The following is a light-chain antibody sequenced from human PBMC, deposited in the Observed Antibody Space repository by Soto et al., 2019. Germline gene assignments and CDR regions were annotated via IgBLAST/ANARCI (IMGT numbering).Light chain of an antibody. Sequence: QSALTQPASVSGSPGQSITISCTGTSSDVGSTFNYVSWYQHHPGKAPRLIMSDVNHRPSGVSDRFSGSKSGNTASLTISRLQAEDEGHYFCSAYSTGSTPVLFGGGTKLTVL. J-gene: IGLJ3*02. V-gene: IGLV2-14*03. CDR1: SSDVGSTFNY. CDR3: SAYSTGSTPVL. CDR2: DVN.